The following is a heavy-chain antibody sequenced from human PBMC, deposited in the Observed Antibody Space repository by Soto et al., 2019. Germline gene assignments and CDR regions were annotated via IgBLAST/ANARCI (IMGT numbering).Heavy chain of an antibody. CDR3: ARVAVAARPRWYNWFDP. Sequence: ASVKVSCKTSGYTFSDYDINWVRQATGQGLEWIGWMNPNSGETGYAQKFQGRVTMTRSVSLTTAYLELSSLRSEDTAVYYCARVAVAARPRWYNWFDPCGQGTLVTVSS. D-gene: IGHD2-15*01. J-gene: IGHJ5*02. CDR2: MNPNSGET. CDR1: GYTFSDYD. V-gene: IGHV1-8*02.